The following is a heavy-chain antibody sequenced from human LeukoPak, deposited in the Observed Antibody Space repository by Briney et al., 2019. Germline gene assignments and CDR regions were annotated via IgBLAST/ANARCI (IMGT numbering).Heavy chain of an antibody. CDR3: VRMESADTAAAGPAFDY. J-gene: IGHJ4*02. CDR1: GGSISTYY. CDR2: IYYSGST. Sequence: SETLSLTCTVSGGSISTYYWNWIRQSPGKGLEWIGYIYYSGSTNYNPSLKSRVTISVDTSKNQFSLKVNSVTAADTAVYYCVRMESADTAAAGPAFDYWGQGTLVTVSS. V-gene: IGHV4-59*01. D-gene: IGHD6-13*01.